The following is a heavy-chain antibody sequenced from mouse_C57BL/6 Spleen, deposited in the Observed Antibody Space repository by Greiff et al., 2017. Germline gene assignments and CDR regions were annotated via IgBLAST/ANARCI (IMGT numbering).Heavy chain of an antibody. V-gene: IGHV1-15*01. CDR3: TGIYAMDY. Sequence: QVQLKQSGAELVRPGASVTLSCKASGYTFTDYEMHWVKQTPVHGLEWIGAIDPETGGTAYNQKFKGKAILTADKSSSTAYMERRSLTSEDSAVYYCTGIYAMDYWGQGTSVTVSS. CDR2: IDPETGGT. J-gene: IGHJ4*01. CDR1: GYTFTDYE.